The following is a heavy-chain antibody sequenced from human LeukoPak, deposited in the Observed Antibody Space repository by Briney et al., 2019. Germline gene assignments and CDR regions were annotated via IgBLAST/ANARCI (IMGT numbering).Heavy chain of an antibody. Sequence: GGSLRLSCAASGLTFRNYGMHWVRQAPGKGLVWVAVIWYDGSNQYYVDSVKGRFTVSRDNAKNTLYLQMNSLRAEDTAVYYCATDRNSGKYYDYWGQGTLVTVSS. V-gene: IGHV3-33*01. J-gene: IGHJ4*02. CDR1: GLTFRNYG. CDR3: ATDRNSGKYYDY. D-gene: IGHD1-26*01. CDR2: IWYDGSNQ.